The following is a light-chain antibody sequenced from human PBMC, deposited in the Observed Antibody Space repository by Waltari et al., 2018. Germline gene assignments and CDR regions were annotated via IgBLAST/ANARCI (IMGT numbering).Light chain of an antibody. CDR1: QSVRRF. Sequence: EIVLTQSPGTLSLSQGERATLPCRASQSVRRFLAWYQQKLGQAPRLLIYEATSRATGIPDRFSGSGFGTDFSLIISRLEPEDFAVYYCQKYGTLPATFGQGTKVEIK. CDR2: EAT. J-gene: IGKJ1*01. V-gene: IGKV3-20*01. CDR3: QKYGTLPAT.